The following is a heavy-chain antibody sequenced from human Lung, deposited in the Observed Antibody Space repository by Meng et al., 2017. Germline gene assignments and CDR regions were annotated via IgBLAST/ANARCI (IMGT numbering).Heavy chain of an antibody. CDR1: GDSVSSGGYY. CDR3: ARGGKVVNLGY. D-gene: IGHD2-21*01. J-gene: IGHJ4*02. V-gene: IGHV4-61*08. Sequence: QVQLQESGPGLVRHSGTLPLTCTVSGDSVSSGGYYCSCIRQPPGKGLEWIGYVYFSGSTNYNPSLKSRVTISLDTSKNQFSLKLNSVTAADTAVYYCARGGKVVNLGYWGPGTLVTVSS. CDR2: VYFSGST.